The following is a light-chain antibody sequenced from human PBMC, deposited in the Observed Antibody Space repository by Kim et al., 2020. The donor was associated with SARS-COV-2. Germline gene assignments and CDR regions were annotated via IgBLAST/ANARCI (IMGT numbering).Light chain of an antibody. CDR3: DSWDSSGNHNVV. CDR1: SLKTYY. CDR2: GKN. Sequence: SSELTQDPAVSVALGQTVRITCQGDSLKTYYATWYQQKPGQAPVRVIFGKNNRPSGIPHRFSGSNSGNTASLTITGAQAEDEAHYYCDSWDSSGNHNVVFGGGTQLTVL. J-gene: IGLJ2*01. V-gene: IGLV3-19*02.